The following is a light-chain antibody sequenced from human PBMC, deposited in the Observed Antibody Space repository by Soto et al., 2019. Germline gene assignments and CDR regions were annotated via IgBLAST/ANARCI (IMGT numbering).Light chain of an antibody. V-gene: IGKV3-15*01. Sequence: EIVMTQSPAALSVSPGEGATLSCRASQSVSSNLAWYQQKPGQAPRLLIYDASTRATGIPPRFSGSGSGTMFTLTISSLQSEDFAVYYCQQYSNWPPWTFGQGTKVEI. CDR1: QSVSSN. CDR3: QQYSNWPPWT. J-gene: IGKJ1*01. CDR2: DAS.